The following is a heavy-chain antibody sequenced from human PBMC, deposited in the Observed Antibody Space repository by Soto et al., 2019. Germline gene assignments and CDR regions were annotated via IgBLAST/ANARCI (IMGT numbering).Heavy chain of an antibody. V-gene: IGHV4-59*01. CDR3: ARESRGDYYYYGMDV. CDR2: IYYSGST. Sequence: PSETLSLTCAVSGGTISSYYWSWIRQPPGKGLEWIGYIYYSGSTNYNPTVNSRVTVSVDTSKNQFSRKLSSVTAADTAVYYCARESRGDYYYYGMDVWGQGTTVTVSS. CDR1: GGTISSYY. J-gene: IGHJ6*02.